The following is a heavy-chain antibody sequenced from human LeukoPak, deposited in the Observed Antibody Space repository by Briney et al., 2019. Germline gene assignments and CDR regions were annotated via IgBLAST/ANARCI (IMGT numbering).Heavy chain of an antibody. V-gene: IGHV3-33*01. Sequence: ERSLRLSCAASGFTFSSHGMHWVRQAPGKGLEWVAVIWYDGTNKYYADSVKGRFTISRDNSKNTLYLQMNSLGAEDTAVYYCARDRQWMVFDYWGQGTLVTVPS. J-gene: IGHJ4*02. CDR1: GFTFSSHG. D-gene: IGHD6-19*01. CDR2: IWYDGTNK. CDR3: ARDRQWMVFDY.